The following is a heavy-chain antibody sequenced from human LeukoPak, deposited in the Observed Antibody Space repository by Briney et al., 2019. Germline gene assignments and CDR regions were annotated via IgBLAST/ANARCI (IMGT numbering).Heavy chain of an antibody. CDR2: ISYNGRP. CDR1: GGSISSGGYY. CDR3: ARGHSYSGDFFHY. V-gene: IGHV4-31*03. D-gene: IGHD1-26*01. Sequence: PSETLSLTCTVSGGSISSGGYYWSWIRQHPVKGLEWIGYISYNGRPYYNPSLKSRVTISVGTSNNQFSLDLRSVTAADTAVYYCARGHSYSGDFFHYWGQGNLVTVAS. J-gene: IGHJ4*02.